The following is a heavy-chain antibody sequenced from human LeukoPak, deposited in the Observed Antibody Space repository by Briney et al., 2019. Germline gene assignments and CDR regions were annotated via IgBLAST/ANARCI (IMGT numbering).Heavy chain of an antibody. V-gene: IGHV4-34*01. CDR3: ARTGRDPITGTTCYFDY. CDR1: GGSFSGYY. Sequence: SETLSLTCAVYGGSFSGYYWSWIRQPPGKGLEWIGEINHSGSTNYNPSLKSRVTISVDTSKNQFSLKLSSVTAADTAVYYCARTGRDPITGTTCYFDYWGQGTLVTVSS. J-gene: IGHJ4*02. D-gene: IGHD1-20*01. CDR2: INHSGST.